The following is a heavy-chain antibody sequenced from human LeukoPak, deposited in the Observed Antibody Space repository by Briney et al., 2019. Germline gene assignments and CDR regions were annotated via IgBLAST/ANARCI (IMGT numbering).Heavy chain of an antibody. CDR1: GGSISSGGYY. CDR2: IQSSGNT. V-gene: IGHV4-31*03. Sequence: PSQTLSLTCTVAGGSISSGGYYWNWIRQHPGKGLEWIGYIQSSGNTYRNPPLKSRVTISVDTSKTQFSLKLSSVTAADTAVYYCARPNYYDSSGYYHGPWFDPWGQGTLVTVSS. CDR3: ARPNYYDSSGYYHGPWFDP. D-gene: IGHD3-22*01. J-gene: IGHJ5*02.